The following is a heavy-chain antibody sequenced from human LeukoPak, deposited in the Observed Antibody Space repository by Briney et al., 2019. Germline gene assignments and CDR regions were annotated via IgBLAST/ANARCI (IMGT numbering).Heavy chain of an antibody. CDR3: ARDAEWELFDY. CDR2: ISSSSSYI. D-gene: IGHD1-26*01. CDR1: GFTFSSYS. J-gene: IGHJ4*02. V-gene: IGHV3-21*01. Sequence: GGSLRLSCVASGFTFSSYSMNWVRQAPGKGLEWVSSISSSSSYIYYADSVKGRFTISRDNAKNSLYLQMNSLRAVDTAVYYCARDAEWELFDYWGQGTLVTVSS.